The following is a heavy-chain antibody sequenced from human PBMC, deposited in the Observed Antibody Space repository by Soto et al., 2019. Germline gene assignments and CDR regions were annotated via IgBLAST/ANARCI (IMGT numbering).Heavy chain of an antibody. CDR3: AKGGRQWLVTSDFNY. V-gene: IGHV3-30*18. CDR2: VSHDGRNT. J-gene: IGHJ4*02. Sequence: VQLVESGGGVVQPGRSLRLSCAASGFTFSDYAMHWVRQAPGKGLEWVAGVSHDGRNTHYADSVKGRFTISRDRSKNTVSLEMISLRAEDTAVCYCAKGGRQWLVTSDFNYWGQGALVTVSS. D-gene: IGHD6-19*01. CDR1: GFTFSDYA.